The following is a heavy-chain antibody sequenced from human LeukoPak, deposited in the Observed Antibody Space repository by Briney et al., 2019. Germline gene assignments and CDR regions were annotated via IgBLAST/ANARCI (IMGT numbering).Heavy chain of an antibody. CDR2: ISPSGGST. D-gene: IGHD3-16*01. J-gene: IGHJ4*02. Sequence: ASVKVSCKASGYTFTSYGISWVRQAPGQGPEWMGVISPSGGSTTYAQKFQGRVTLTRDMSTSTDYLELSSLRSEDTAVYYCARDWSTFGGVAYWGQGTLVTVSS. V-gene: IGHV1-46*01. CDR3: ARDWSTFGGVAY. CDR1: GYTFTSYG.